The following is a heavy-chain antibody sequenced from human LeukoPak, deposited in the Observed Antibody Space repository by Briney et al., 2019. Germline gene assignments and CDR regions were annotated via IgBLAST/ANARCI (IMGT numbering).Heavy chain of an antibody. J-gene: IGHJ6*03. CDR3: AKDGGDDYGDYYYYYYMDV. D-gene: IGHD4-17*01. CDR1: GFTLRTYA. CDR2: ISNNGGRT. Sequence: PGGSLRLSCVASGFTLRTYAMSWVRQAPGKGLEWVSYISNNGGRTDYADSVKGRFAISRDNVKNTLYLQMNSLRVDDTAVYYCAKDGGDDYGDYYYYYYMDVWGKGTTVTVSS. V-gene: IGHV3-23*01.